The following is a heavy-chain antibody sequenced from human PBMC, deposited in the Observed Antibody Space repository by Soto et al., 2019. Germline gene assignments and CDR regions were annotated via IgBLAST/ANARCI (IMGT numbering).Heavy chain of an antibody. Sequence: QVQLVQSGAEVKKPGASVRVSCKASGYTFTGYYIHWVRQAPGRGLEWMGWITPNSGATKHAQKFQGRVALTRDTSITTSYMELSRLTSDETAVYYCARERGGKAPDHWGQGTMVIVSS. CDR2: ITPNSGAT. D-gene: IGHD1-26*01. CDR3: ARERGGKAPDH. CDR1: GYTFTGYY. J-gene: IGHJ4*02. V-gene: IGHV1-2*02.